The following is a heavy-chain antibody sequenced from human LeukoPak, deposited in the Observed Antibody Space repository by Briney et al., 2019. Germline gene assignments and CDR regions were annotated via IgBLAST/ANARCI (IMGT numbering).Heavy chain of an antibody. CDR2: INHSGST. J-gene: IGHJ5*02. CDR3: ASGGDYGGNWFDP. D-gene: IGHD4-23*01. CDR1: GGSISSNW. V-gene: IGHV4-4*02. Sequence: SGTLSLTCAVSGGSISSNWWSWVRQPPGKGLEWIGEINHSGSTNYNPSLKSRVTISVDTSKNQFSLKLSSVTAADTAVYYCASGGDYGGNWFDPWGQGTLVTVSS.